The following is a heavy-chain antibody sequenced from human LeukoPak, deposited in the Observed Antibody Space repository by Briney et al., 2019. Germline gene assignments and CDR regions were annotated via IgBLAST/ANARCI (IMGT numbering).Heavy chain of an antibody. J-gene: IGHJ4*02. Sequence: PGGSLRPSSGAAGFTFSSYNMNWVRQAPRNGLEWVSSISSSGSYIYYADTVKGRFTISRDNAKNSLYLQMNGLRAEDTAVYYCATSLRTGGIFDYWGQGTLVTVSS. CDR1: GFTFSSYN. CDR2: ISSSGSYI. CDR3: ATSLRTGGIFDY. V-gene: IGHV3-21*01. D-gene: IGHD2-15*01.